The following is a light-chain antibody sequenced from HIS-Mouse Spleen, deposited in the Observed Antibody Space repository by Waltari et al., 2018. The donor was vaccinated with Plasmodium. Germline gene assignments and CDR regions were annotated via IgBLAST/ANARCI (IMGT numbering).Light chain of an antibody. V-gene: IGLV3-1*01. CDR3: QAWDSSTVV. CDR2: QGS. CDR1: KLGDKY. J-gene: IGLJ2*01. Sequence: SYELTQPPSVSVSPGQTASITCSGDKLGDKYACWYQQKPGQSPVLVIYQGSKRPSGIPERFSGSNSGNAATLTISGTQAMGEADYYCQAWDSSTVVFGGGTKLTVL.